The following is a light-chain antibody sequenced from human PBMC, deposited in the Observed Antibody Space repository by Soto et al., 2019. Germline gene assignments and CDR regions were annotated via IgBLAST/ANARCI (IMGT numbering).Light chain of an antibody. J-gene: IGKJ2*01. CDR3: QQYGSSPPRSYT. Sequence: EIVLTQSPGTLSLSPGERATLSCRASQSVSSSYLAWYQQKPGQAPRLLIYGASSRATGIPDRFSGSGSGTDFTLTIIRLEHEDFAVYYCQQYGSSPPRSYTFGQGTKLEIK. CDR2: GAS. CDR1: QSVSSSY. V-gene: IGKV3-20*01.